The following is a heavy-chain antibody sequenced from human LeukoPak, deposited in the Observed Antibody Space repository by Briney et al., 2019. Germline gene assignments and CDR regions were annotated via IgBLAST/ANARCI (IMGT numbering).Heavy chain of an antibody. D-gene: IGHD5-24*01. V-gene: IGHV3-21*04. J-gene: IGHJ4*02. CDR3: AKDSGDGYNTYYFDY. Sequence: GGSLRLSCVASTFSLSSHSMNWVRRAPGKGLEWVSSISFGGDHIKYADSVKGRFTISRDDDKNSVYLQMNSLRAEDTAVYYCAKDSGDGYNTYYFDYWGQGTLVTVSS. CDR2: ISFGGDHI. CDR1: TFSLSSHS.